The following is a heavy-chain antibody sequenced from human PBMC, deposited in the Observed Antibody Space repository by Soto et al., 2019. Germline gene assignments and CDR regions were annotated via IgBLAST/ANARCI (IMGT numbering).Heavy chain of an antibody. Sequence: ASVKVSRKASGYTFTSYDINWVRQATGQGLEWMGWMSPNSGNTGYAQKFQGRVTMTRNTSISTAYMVLSSLRSEDTAVYYCARVDGSSWDYDYWGQGTLVTVSS. D-gene: IGHD6-13*01. V-gene: IGHV1-8*01. CDR3: ARVDGSSWDYDY. CDR2: MSPNSGNT. CDR1: GYTFTSYD. J-gene: IGHJ4*02.